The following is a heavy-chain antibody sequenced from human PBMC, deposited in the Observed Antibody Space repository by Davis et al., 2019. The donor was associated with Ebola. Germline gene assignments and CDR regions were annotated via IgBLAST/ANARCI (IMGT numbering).Heavy chain of an antibody. V-gene: IGHV3-53*01. Sequence: ESLKISCAASGIIVSSNHMSWVRQAPGKGLEWVSTFYSRGAIYYADSVKGRFTISRDNSKNTVLLQMSSLRAEDTATYYCARDLGSSTDYWGQGTLVTVSS. J-gene: IGHJ4*02. CDR2: FYSRGAI. CDR1: GIIVSSNH. D-gene: IGHD6-6*01. CDR3: ARDLGSSTDY.